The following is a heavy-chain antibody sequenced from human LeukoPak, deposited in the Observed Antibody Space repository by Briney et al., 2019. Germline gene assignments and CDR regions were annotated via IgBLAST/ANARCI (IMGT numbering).Heavy chain of an antibody. CDR2: IKQDGSEK. V-gene: IGHV3-7*01. CDR1: GFTFTHYW. CDR3: ARVSGSGKYYFDY. D-gene: IGHD3-10*01. Sequence: GGSLTLSCAASGFTFTHYWMSWVREAPGTGLEWVANIKQDGSEKYYVGSVNGRFAISRDNAKNSLYLQMNSLRAEDTAVYYCARVSGSGKYYFDYWGQGTLVTVSS. J-gene: IGHJ4*02.